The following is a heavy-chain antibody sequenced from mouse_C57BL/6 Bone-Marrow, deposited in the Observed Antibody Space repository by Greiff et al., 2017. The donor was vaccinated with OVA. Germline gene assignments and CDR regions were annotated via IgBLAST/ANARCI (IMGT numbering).Heavy chain of an antibody. D-gene: IGHD1-1*02. V-gene: IGHV1-4*01. CDR2: INPSSGYT. J-gene: IGHJ2*01. CDR1: GYTFTSYT. Sequence: VQLQQSGAELARPGASVKMSCKASGYTFTSYTMHWVKQRPGQGLEWIGYINPSSGYTKYNQKFKDKATLTADKSSSTAYMQLSSLTSEDAAVYYCARSGGKGGDYFDYWGQGTTLTVSS. CDR3: ARSGGKGGDYFDY.